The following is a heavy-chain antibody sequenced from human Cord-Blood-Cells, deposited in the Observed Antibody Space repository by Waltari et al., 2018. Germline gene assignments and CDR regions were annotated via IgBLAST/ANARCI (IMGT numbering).Heavy chain of an antibody. J-gene: IGHJ6*02. CDR2: INPSGGST. CDR3: ARVSGDGRFLEWLSGGGYYYYGMDV. D-gene: IGHD3-3*01. CDR1: GYTFTSYY. V-gene: IGHV1-46*01. Sequence: QVQLVQSGAEVKKPGASVKVSCKASGYTFTSYYMHWVRQAPGQGLEWMGIINPSGGSTSYAQKFQGRVTMTRDTSTSTVYMEVSSLRSEDTAVYYCARVSGDGRFLEWLSGGGYYYYGMDVWGQGTTVTVSS.